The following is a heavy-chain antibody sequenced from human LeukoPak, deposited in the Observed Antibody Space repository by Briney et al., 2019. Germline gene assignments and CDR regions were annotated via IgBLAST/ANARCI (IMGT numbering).Heavy chain of an antibody. CDR1: GGSFSGYY. CDR3: AGRSLTTVVTSFDY. J-gene: IGHJ4*02. V-gene: IGHV4-34*01. Sequence: PSETLSLTCAVYGGSFSGYYWSWIRQPPGKGLEWIGEINHSGSTSYNPSLKSRVTISVDTSKNQFSLKLSSVTAADTAVYYCAGRSLTTVVTSFDYWGQGTLVTVSS. D-gene: IGHD4-23*01. CDR2: INHSGST.